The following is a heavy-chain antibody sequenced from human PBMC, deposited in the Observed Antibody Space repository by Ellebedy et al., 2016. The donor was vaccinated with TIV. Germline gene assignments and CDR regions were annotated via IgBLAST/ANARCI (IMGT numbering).Heavy chain of an antibody. J-gene: IGHJ4*02. CDR2: MNPSSGNT. CDR3: ARGVNTSPMDADFNY. CDR1: GYTFTSYD. V-gene: IGHV1-8*01. D-gene: IGHD2-2*01. Sequence: AAPVKVSCKASGYTFTSYDINWVRQATGQGLEWMGWMNPSSGNTGYAQKFQGRVTMTRNTSISTAYMELSSLRSEDTAVYYCARGVNTSPMDADFNYWGQGTLVTVSS.